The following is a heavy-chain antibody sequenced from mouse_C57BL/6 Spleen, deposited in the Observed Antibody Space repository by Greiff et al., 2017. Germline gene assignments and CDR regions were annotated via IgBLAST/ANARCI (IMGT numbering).Heavy chain of an antibody. CDR1: GFTFSSYG. J-gene: IGHJ3*01. CDR3: ARRGDAAWFAY. Sequence: VQLKESGGDLVKPGGSLKLSCAASGFTFSSYGMSWVRQTPDKRLEWVATISSGGSYTYYPDSVKGRFTISRDNAKNTLYRKVSSLKSEDTAMYYCARRGDAAWFAYWGQGTLVTVSA. CDR2: ISSGGSYT. V-gene: IGHV5-6*01.